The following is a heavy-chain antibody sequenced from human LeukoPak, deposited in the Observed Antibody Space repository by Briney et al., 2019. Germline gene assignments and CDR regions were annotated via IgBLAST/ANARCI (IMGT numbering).Heavy chain of an antibody. V-gene: IGHV1-2*02. CDR2: INPNSGGT. CDR1: GYTFTGYY. D-gene: IGHD3-22*01. Sequence: GASVKVSCKASGYTFTGYYMHWVRQAPGQVLEWMGWINPNSGGTNYAQKFQGRVTMTRDTSISTAYMELSRLRSDDTAVYYCATGDYYDSSGGDYWGQGTLVTVSS. CDR3: ATGDYYDSSGGDY. J-gene: IGHJ4*02.